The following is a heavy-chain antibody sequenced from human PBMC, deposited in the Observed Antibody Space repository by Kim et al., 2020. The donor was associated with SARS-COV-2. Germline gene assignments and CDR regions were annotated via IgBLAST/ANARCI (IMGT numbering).Heavy chain of an antibody. V-gene: IGHV1-69*13. CDR1: GGSIRGYA. D-gene: IGHD3-10*01. CDR3: ARGGNAGVWFNYFDF. J-gene: IGHJ4*02. CDR2: IIVHLNKA. Sequence: SVKVSCKASGGSIRGYAINWARQAPGQGLQYMGGIIVHLNKASYARNFQDRATISADESTNTVFMELSGLKSEDTAIYYCARGGNAGVWFNYFDFWGQGTLITVSS.